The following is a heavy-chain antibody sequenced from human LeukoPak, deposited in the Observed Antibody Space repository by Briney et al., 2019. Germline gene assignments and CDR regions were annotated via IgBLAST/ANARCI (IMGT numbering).Heavy chain of an antibody. J-gene: IGHJ4*02. CDR2: INAVNGNT. D-gene: IGHD2-21*01. Sequence: ASVKVSCKASGYTFTSYYMHWVRQAPGQRLEWMGWINAVNGNTKYSQQFQGRVTITRDTSASTAYMELSSLRSEDTAVYYCARDGVDSTYDYWGQGTLVTVSS. CDR3: ARDGVDSTYDY. CDR1: GYTFTSYY. V-gene: IGHV1-3*01.